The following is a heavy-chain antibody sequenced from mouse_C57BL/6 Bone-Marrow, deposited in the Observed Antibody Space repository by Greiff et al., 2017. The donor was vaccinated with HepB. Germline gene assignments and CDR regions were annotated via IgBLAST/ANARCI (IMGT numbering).Heavy chain of an antibody. CDR1: GYTFTSYW. J-gene: IGHJ4*01. CDR3: AREGACLAMDY. CDR2: IDPSDSYT. Sequence: VQLQQPGAELVRPGTSVKLSCKASGYTFTSYWMHWVKQRPGQGLEWIGVIDPSDSYTNYNQKFKGKATLTVDTSSSTAYMQLSSLTSEDSAVYYCAREGACLAMDYWGQGTSVTVSS. V-gene: IGHV1-59*01.